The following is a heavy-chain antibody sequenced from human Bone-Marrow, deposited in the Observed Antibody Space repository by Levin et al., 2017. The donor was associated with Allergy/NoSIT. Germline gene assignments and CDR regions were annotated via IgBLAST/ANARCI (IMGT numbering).Heavy chain of an antibody. D-gene: IGHD3-22*01. V-gene: IGHV1-69*02. Sequence: SVKVYCKASGGTFSSYTISWVRQAPGQGLEWMGRIIPILGIANYAQKFQGRVTITADKSTSTAYMELSSLRSEDTAVYYCATTKGAYDSSGYYFDYWGQGTLVTVSS. CDR3: ATTKGAYDSSGYYFDY. CDR1: GGTFSSYT. J-gene: IGHJ4*02. CDR2: IIPILGIA.